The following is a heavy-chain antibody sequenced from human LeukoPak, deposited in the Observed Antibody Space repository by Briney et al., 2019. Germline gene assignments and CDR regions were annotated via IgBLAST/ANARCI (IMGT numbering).Heavy chain of an antibody. D-gene: IGHD1-26*01. CDR3: ARERGGGSYLPNFDY. CDR2: ISAYNGNT. Sequence: ASVKVSCKASGYTFTSYGISWVRQAPGQGLEWMGWISAYNGNTNYAQRLQGRVTMTTDTSTSTAYMELRSLRSDDTAVYYCARERGGGSYLPNFDYWGQGTLVTVSP. CDR1: GYTFTSYG. V-gene: IGHV1-18*01. J-gene: IGHJ4*02.